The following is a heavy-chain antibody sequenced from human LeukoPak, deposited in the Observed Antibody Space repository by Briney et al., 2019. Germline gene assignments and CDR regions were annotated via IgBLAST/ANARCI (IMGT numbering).Heavy chain of an antibody. V-gene: IGHV4-61*05. CDR3: ARHDQLRPVVTATPFDP. J-gene: IGHJ5*02. CDR1: GGSISSSSYY. D-gene: IGHD2-21*02. CDR2: IYYSGST. Sequence: SETLSLTCTVSGGSISSSSYYWSWIRQPPGKGLEWIGYIYYSGSTYYNPSLKSRVTISVDTSKNQFSLKLSSVTAADTAVYCCARHDQLRPVVTATPFDPWGQGTLVTVSS.